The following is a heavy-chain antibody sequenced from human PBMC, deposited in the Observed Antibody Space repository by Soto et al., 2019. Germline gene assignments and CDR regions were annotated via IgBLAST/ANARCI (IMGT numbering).Heavy chain of an antibody. CDR2: IYSGGST. D-gene: IGHD6-19*01. Sequence: GGSLRLSCAASGFTVSSNYMSWVRQAPGKGLEWVSVIYSGGSTYYADSVKGRFTISRDNSKNTLYLQMNSLRAEDTAVYYCGRDSTPMILGAVGGPSYYYYYMDVWGKGTTVTVSS. V-gene: IGHV3-66*01. J-gene: IGHJ6*03. CDR1: GFTVSSNY. CDR3: GRDSTPMILGAVGGPSYYYYYMDV.